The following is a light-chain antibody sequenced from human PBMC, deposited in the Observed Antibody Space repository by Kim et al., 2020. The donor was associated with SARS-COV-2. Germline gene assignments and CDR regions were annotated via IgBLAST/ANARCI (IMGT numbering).Light chain of an antibody. V-gene: IGKV3D-15*03. Sequence: SPGEGATLPCRASETVDSDLAWYQQKPGQAPKLLIYGASIRATGVPARFSGSGSGTDFTLSISNLQAEDSAIYYCQQYDKWPPFTFGPGTKVDIK. CDR1: ETVDSD. J-gene: IGKJ3*01. CDR3: QQYDKWPPFT. CDR2: GAS.